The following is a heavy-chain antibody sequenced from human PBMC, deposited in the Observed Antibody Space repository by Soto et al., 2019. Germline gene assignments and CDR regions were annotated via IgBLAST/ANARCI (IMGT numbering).Heavy chain of an antibody. V-gene: IGHV3-15*01. CDR2: IKSKTDGGTT. CDR1: GFTFSNAW. J-gene: IGHJ6*02. Sequence: GGSLRLSCAASGFTFSNAWMSWVRQAPGKGLEWVGRIKSKTDGGTTDYAAPVKGRFTISRDDSKNTLYLQMNSLKTEDTAVYYCKVVQADIAIHWGSKYGMDVWGQGTTVTVSS. CDR3: KVVQADIAIHWGSKYGMDV. D-gene: IGHD2-2*01.